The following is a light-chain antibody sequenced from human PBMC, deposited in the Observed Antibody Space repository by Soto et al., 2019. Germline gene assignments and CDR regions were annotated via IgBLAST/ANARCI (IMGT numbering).Light chain of an antibody. V-gene: IGLV2-14*01. CDR2: EVS. Sequence: SVLTQPASVSGSPGQSVTISCTATTSDIGHYNYVSWYQQHPGKAPKLVIYEVSNRPLGVSSRYSGSKSGNTASLTISGLQAEDEADYYCSSYRSTITVFGGGTKVTVL. CDR3: SSYRSTITV. CDR1: TSDIGHYNY. J-gene: IGLJ3*02.